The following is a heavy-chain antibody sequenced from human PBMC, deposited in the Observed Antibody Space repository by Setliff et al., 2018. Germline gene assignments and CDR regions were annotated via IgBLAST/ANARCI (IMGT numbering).Heavy chain of an antibody. CDR1: GFTFSRYD. Sequence: GSLRLSCAASGFTFSRYDIHWVRQVTGKGLEWVSGTAAAGDTYYADSVKGRFTISRENAKNSFYLQMNSLTAGDTAVYYCARSSVVGGYSTTYYFDYMDVWGKGTTVTVSS. CDR3: ARSSVVGGYSTTYYFDYMDV. J-gene: IGHJ6*03. D-gene: IGHD3-3*01. V-gene: IGHV3-13*04. CDR2: TAAAGDT.